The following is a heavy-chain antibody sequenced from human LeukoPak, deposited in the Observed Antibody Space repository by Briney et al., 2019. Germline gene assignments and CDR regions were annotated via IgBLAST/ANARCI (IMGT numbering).Heavy chain of an antibody. CDR1: GFTFSNYN. CDR3: ARLLSGWYLANY. CDR2: ITSSSNTV. D-gene: IGHD6-19*01. Sequence: GGSLRLSCAASGFTFSNYNMFWARQAPGKGLEWVSYITSSSNTVHYADSVKGRFTLSRDNAKSSLYLQMNSLRAEDTAIYYCARLLSGWYLANYWGQGTLVTVSS. J-gene: IGHJ4*02. V-gene: IGHV3-48*01.